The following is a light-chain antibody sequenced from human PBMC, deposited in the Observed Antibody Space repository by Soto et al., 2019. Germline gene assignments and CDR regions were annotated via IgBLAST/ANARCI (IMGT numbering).Light chain of an antibody. V-gene: IGLV1-40*01. CDR3: QSYDSSLSVVV. CDR2: GNS. Sequence: VLTQPPSVSGAPGQRVTISCTGSSSNIGAGYDVHWYQQLPGTAPKLLIYGNSNRPSGVPDRFSGSKSGTSASLAITGLQAEDEADYYCQSYDSSLSVVVFGGGTKLTVL. CDR1: SSNIGAGYD. J-gene: IGLJ2*01.